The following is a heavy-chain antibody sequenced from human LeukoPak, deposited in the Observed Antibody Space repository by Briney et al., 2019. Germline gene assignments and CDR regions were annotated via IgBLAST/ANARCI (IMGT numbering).Heavy chain of an antibody. CDR2: LYTNDNT. Sequence: TLSLTCTVSGGSVNSGRYYWTWIRQPAGKGLEWIGRLYTNDNTNYNPSLESRVSISLDTSKSQFYLQLTSVTAADTAVYLCARGVVTDDYYMDVWGKGTTVTVSS. D-gene: IGHD2-21*02. J-gene: IGHJ6*03. CDR3: ARGVVTDDYYMDV. CDR1: GGSVNSGRYY. V-gene: IGHV4-61*02.